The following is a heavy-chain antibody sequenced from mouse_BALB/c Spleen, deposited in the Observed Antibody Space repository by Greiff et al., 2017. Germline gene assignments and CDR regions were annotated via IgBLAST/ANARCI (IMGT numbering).Heavy chain of an antibody. CDR3: ARGETARATDYAMDY. CDR1: GYTFTDYY. CDR2: VNPYNGGT. D-gene: IGHD3-1*01. J-gene: IGHJ4*01. Sequence: VQLQQSGPELVKPGASVKMSCKASGYTFTDYYMDWVKQSHGESFEWIGRVNPYNGGTSYNQKFKGKATLTVDKSSSTAYMELNSLTSEDSAVYYCARGETARATDYAMDYWGQGTSVTVSA. V-gene: IGHV1-19*01.